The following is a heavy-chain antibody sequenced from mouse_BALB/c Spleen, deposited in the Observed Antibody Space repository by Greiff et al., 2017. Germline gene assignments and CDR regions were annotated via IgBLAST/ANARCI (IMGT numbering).Heavy chain of an antibody. CDR3: TRWGMYESMDD. V-gene: IGHV1-14*01. Sequence: VQLQQSGPGLVKTGASVKMSCQASGYTFTSYVMHWVKQKPGQGLEWIGYINPYHDGTKYNEKFKGKATLTSDKSSRTAYMELSSLTSEYSAVYYCTRWGMYESMDDGGQGTSVNVAS. J-gene: IGHJ4*01. CDR2: INPYHDGT. D-gene: IGHD2-14*01. CDR1: GYTFTSYV.